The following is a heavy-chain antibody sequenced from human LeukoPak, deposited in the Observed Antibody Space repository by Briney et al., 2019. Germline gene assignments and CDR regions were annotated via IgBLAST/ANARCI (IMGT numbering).Heavy chain of an antibody. CDR1: GFTFSDHY. CDR3: AREELYGGGYYPVH. D-gene: IGHD1-26*01. V-gene: IGHV3-72*01. CDR2: TRKKANGYTT. Sequence: PGGSLRLSCAASGFTFSDHYMDWVRQAPGKGLEWVGRTRKKANGYTTEYAASVKGRFSISRDDSKNSLYLEMNSLKTEDTAVYYCAREELYGGGYYPVHWGQGTLVTVSS. J-gene: IGHJ4*02.